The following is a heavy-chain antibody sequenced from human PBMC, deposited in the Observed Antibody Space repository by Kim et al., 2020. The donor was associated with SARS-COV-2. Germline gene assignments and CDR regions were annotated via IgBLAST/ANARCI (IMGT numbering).Heavy chain of an antibody. CDR1: GYSFTSYW. Sequence: GESLKISCKGSGYSFTSYWISWVRQMPGKGLEWMGRIDPSDSYTNYSPSFQGHVTISADKSISTAYLQWSSLKASDTAMYYCARHGTPYNFYSGSYWWGYWGQGTLVTVSS. CDR3: ARHGTPYNFYSGSYWWGY. V-gene: IGHV5-10-1*01. D-gene: IGHD1-26*01. CDR2: IDPSDSYT. J-gene: IGHJ4*02.